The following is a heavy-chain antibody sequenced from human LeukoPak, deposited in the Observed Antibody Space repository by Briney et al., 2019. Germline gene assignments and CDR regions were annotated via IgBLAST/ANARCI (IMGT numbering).Heavy chain of an antibody. V-gene: IGHV3-30*02. J-gene: IGHJ4*02. CDR1: GFTFSSYG. CDR2: IRYDGSNK. CDR3: AKGGTIRLRTSYYDSSGYSAFDY. Sequence: TGASLRLSCAASGFTFSSYGMHWVRQAPVKGLEWVAFIRYDGSNKYYADSVKGRFTISRDNSKNTLYLHVNSLRPEDTAVYYCAKGGTIRLRTSYYDSSGYSAFDYWGQGTLVTVSS. D-gene: IGHD3-22*01.